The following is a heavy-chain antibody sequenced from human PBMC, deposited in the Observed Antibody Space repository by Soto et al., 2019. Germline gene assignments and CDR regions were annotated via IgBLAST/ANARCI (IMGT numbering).Heavy chain of an antibody. V-gene: IGHV1-8*01. Sequence: QVQLVQSGAEVKKPGASVKVSCKASGYTFTSYDINWVRQATGQGLEWMGWMNHNSGNTGYAQKFQGRVTMTRNTSLSTDDMELSSLRSEDKAVYYCARVAVAGYNWFDPWGQGTLVTVSS. D-gene: IGHD6-19*01. CDR3: ARVAVAGYNWFDP. CDR2: MNHNSGNT. J-gene: IGHJ5*02. CDR1: GYTFTSYD.